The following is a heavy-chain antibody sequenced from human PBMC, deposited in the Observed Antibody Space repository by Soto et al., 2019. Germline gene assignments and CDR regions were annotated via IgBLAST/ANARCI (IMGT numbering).Heavy chain of an antibody. J-gene: IGHJ3*02. CDR2: IYHTGAA. CDR1: GGSLSSDNFF. CDR3: AREVISPATSEAFDI. Sequence: QVQLQESGPGLVKPSQTLSVTCTVSGGSLSSDNFFWRWVRQHPETGLEWVGYIYHTGAAYYNPSVKSPLTISLDTSKDRFALSLISVTAADTAVYYCAREVISPATSEAFDIWGQGTMVTVS. V-gene: IGHV4-31*01. D-gene: IGHD1-26*01.